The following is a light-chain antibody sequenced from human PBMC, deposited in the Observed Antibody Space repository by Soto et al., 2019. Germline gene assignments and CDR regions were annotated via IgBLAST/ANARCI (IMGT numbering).Light chain of an antibody. Sequence: DIQMTQSPSTLSGSVGDRVTITCRASQTIDSWLAWYQKRPGKHPNLLIYKASTLASGVPSRFSGSRSGTEFTLTISRLQTEDFASYYCLQEYGDSWTFGQGTKVDIK. J-gene: IGKJ1*01. CDR3: LQEYGDSWT. CDR1: QTIDSW. CDR2: KAS. V-gene: IGKV1-5*03.